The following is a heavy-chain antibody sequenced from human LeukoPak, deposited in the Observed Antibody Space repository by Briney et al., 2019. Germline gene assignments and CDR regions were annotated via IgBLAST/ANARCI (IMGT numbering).Heavy chain of an antibody. CDR3: AKAVISAAPIFDY. CDR1: EFTFSSYA. CDR2: ISGSGGSI. D-gene: IGHD6-13*01. J-gene: IGHJ4*02. Sequence: AVSLGLSCAASEFTFSSYAMSWVRQAPGKGLEWVSTISGSGGSIYYADSVKGRFTISRDNSKNTLYLQMNSLRAEDTAVYYCAKAVISAAPIFDYWGQGTLVTVSS. V-gene: IGHV3-23*01.